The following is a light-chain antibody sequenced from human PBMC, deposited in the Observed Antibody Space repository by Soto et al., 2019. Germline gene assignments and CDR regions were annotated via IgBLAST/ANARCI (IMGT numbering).Light chain of an antibody. J-gene: IGLJ1*01. Sequence: QSALTQPRSVSGSPGQSVTISCTGTSSDVGGYNYVSWYQQHPGKAPELLIYDVTKRPSGVPDRFSGSKSDYTASLTVSGLQADDEADYYCSSYAGSNHYVFGTGTKVTVL. CDR2: DVT. CDR3: SSYAGSNHYV. CDR1: SSDVGGYNY. V-gene: IGLV2-11*01.